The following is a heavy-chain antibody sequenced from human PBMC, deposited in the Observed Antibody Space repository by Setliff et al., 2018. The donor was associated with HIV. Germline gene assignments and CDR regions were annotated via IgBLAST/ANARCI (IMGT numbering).Heavy chain of an antibody. V-gene: IGHV4-4*08. J-gene: IGHJ5*02. CDR2: IYTSGST. CDR1: GGSISSYY. CDR3: ARGGLGKGFDP. D-gene: IGHD3-10*01. Sequence: KTSETLSLTCTVSGGSISSYYWSWIRQPPGKGLEWIGYIYTSGSTNYNPSLKSRVTISVETSKKQFSLKLSSVTAADTAVYYCARGGLGKGFDPWGQGTLVTVSS.